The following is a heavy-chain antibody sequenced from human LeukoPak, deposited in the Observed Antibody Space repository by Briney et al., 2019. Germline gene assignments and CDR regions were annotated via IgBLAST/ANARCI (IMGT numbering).Heavy chain of an antibody. CDR1: GYTLTSYG. CDR3: ARGDGDSNAWGSPNDY. CDR2: ISAYNGNT. J-gene: IGHJ4*02. D-gene: IGHD4-17*01. Sequence: GASVKVSCKASGYTLTSYGISWVRQAPGQGLEWMGWISAYNGNTNYARKLQGRVTMTTDTSTSTAYMELRSLRSDDTAVYYCARGDGDSNAWGSPNDYWGQGTLVTVSS. V-gene: IGHV1-18*01.